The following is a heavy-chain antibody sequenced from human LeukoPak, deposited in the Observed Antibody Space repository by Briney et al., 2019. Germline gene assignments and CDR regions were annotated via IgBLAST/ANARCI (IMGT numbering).Heavy chain of an antibody. CDR1: EFTFSSHA. Sequence: GGSLRLSCVASEFTFSSHAMNWVRQAPGKGLEWVSSISGGGESTYYADSVKGRFTVSRDNSKNTLYLQMNSLRAEDTAVYYCAKDMTTAVAGTLFDCWGQGTLVTVSS. CDR2: ISGGGEST. D-gene: IGHD6-19*01. CDR3: AKDMTTAVAGTLFDC. V-gene: IGHV3-23*01. J-gene: IGHJ4*01.